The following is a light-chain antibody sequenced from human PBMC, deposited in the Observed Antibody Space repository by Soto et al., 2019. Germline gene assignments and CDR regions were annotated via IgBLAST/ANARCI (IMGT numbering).Light chain of an antibody. Sequence: EIVLTQSPGTLSLSPGERATLSCRASQSISSSYLAWYQQKPGQALRLLIYAASSRATGIPDRFSGSGSGTDFTLIISRLEPEDFAVYYCQQYGSSSYTFGQGTQLEIK. V-gene: IGKV3-20*01. CDR2: AAS. CDR3: QQYGSSSYT. CDR1: QSISSSY. J-gene: IGKJ2*01.